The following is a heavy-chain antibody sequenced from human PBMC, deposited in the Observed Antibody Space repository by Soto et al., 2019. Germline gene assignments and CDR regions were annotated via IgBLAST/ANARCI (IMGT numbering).Heavy chain of an antibody. D-gene: IGHD3-3*01. CDR3: ARRSRSGYYPDAFDI. CDR2: IYPGDSDT. Sequence: GESLKISCQGSGYTFSNYWIGWVRQMPGKGLECMGIIYPGDSDTTYSPSFQGQVTISADKSTSTAYLQWRSLRASDTAMYYCARRSRSGYYPDAFDIWGQGTMVTVSS. CDR1: GYTFSNYW. J-gene: IGHJ3*02. V-gene: IGHV5-51*01.